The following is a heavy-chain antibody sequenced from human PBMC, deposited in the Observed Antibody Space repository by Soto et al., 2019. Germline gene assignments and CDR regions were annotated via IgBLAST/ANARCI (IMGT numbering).Heavy chain of an antibody. J-gene: IGHJ6*02. Sequence: EVQLVESGGGLVKPGGSLRLSCAASGFSFSNAWMNWVRQAPGKGLEWVGRIKRKIDGEATDYAGPVKGRFTVFRDDSKSALYLQMNSLKGDDTAVYYCTTGSVEGVWGQGTTVIVS. V-gene: IGHV3-15*07. CDR2: IKRKIDGEAT. CDR3: TTGSVEGV. D-gene: IGHD2-15*01. CDR1: GFSFSNAW.